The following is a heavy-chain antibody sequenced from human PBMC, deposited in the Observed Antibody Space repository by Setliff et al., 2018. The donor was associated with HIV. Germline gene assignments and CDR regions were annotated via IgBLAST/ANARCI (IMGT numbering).Heavy chain of an antibody. D-gene: IGHD4-17*01. CDR3: ARETLRWKSRAFDI. CDR1: GYTFTGYY. V-gene: IGHV1-2*02. CDR2: INPNSGGT. J-gene: IGHJ3*02. Sequence: GASVKVSCKASGYTFTGYYMHWVRQAPGQGLEWMGWINPNSGGTNYAQKFQGRVTMIRDTSISTAYMELSRLRSDDAAVYYCARETLRWKSRAFDIWGQGTMVTVS.